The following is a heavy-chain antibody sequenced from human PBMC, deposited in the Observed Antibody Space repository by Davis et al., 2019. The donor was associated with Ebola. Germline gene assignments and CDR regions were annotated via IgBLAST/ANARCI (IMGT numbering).Heavy chain of an antibody. V-gene: IGHV5-51*01. Sequence: GSLTLSCQASGYTFTDHWIGWVRQLPGKGLEWMGLMHPRNSDTRYSPSFQGQVTISADKSTSTVYLQWSSLKDSDTAMYYCARHANILTGYFDDWGQGTLVTVSS. CDR1: GYTFTDHW. D-gene: IGHD3-9*01. CDR2: MHPRNSDT. CDR3: ARHANILTGYFDD. J-gene: IGHJ4*02.